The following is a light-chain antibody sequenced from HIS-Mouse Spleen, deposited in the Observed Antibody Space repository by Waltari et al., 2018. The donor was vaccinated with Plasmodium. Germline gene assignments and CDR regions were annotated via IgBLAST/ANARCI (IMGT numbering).Light chain of an antibody. J-gene: IGLJ3*02. CDR2: EDS. CDR3: YSTDSSGNHRV. V-gene: IGLV3-10*01. Sequence: SYELTQPPSVSVSPGHTARTTCPGDALTNNYAYWYQQKSGQAPVLVIYEDSKRPSGIPERFSGSSSGTMATLTISGAQVEDEADYYCYSTDSSGNHRVFGGGTKLTVL. CDR1: ALTNNY.